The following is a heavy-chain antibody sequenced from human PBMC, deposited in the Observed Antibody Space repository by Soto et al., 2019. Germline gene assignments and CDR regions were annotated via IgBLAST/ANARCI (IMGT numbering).Heavy chain of an antibody. D-gene: IGHD6-13*01. CDR2: IYYSGST. Sequence: SETLSLTCTVSGGSISSYYWSWIRQPPGKGLEWIGYIYYSGSTNYNPSLKSRVTISVDTSKNQFSLKLSSVTAADTAVYYCARSQQLVRGGAFDYWGQGTLVTVPQ. CDR1: GGSISSYY. J-gene: IGHJ4*02. V-gene: IGHV4-59*01. CDR3: ARSQQLVRGGAFDY.